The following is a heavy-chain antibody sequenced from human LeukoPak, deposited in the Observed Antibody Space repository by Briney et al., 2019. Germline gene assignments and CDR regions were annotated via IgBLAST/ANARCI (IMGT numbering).Heavy chain of an antibody. CDR1: GGSISSYY. J-gene: IGHJ4*02. Sequence: KTSETLSLTCTVSGGSISSYYWSWIRQPPGKGLEWIGYIYYSGSTNYNPSLKSRVTISVDTSKNQFSLKLGSVTAADTAVYYCARLSSSSWYYFDYWGQGTLVTVSS. CDR2: IYYSGST. D-gene: IGHD6-13*01. CDR3: ARLSSSSWYYFDY. V-gene: IGHV4-59*01.